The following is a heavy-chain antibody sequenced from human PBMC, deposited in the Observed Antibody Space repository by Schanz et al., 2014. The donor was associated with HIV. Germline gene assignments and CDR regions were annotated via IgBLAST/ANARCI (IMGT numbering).Heavy chain of an antibody. CDR1: GFIFRNFW. CDR3: ARENWDVAIGYS. J-gene: IGHJ5*02. D-gene: IGHD1-1*01. Sequence: EVQLVESGGGLVQPGGSLRLSCAASGFIFRNFWMTWVRQVPGKGLEWVAHIKTDGSEQRYVDSVKGRFTISRDNAKNSVYLQLNSLRCDDTAVYYCARENWDVAIGYSWGQGVLVIVSA. CDR2: IKTDGSEQ. V-gene: IGHV3-7*01.